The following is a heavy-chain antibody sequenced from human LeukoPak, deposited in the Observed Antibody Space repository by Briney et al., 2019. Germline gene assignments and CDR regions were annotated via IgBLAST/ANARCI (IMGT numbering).Heavy chain of an antibody. V-gene: IGHV6-1*01. D-gene: IGHD6-19*01. CDR3: ARVRRIAVTAYYFDS. CDR2: TYYRSKWFN. CDR1: GDSVSSDSAA. J-gene: IGHJ4*02. Sequence: SQTLSLTCAISGDSVSSDSAAWYWIRQSPSRGLEWLGRTYYRSKWFNDYAVSVRSRIIINPDTFKNQFSLHLNSVTPEDTAVYYCARVRRIAVTAYYFDSWGQGTLVTVSS.